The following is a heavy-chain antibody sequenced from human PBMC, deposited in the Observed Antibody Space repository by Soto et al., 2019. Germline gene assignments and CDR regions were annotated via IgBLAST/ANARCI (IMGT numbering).Heavy chain of an antibody. CDR2: IYYSGST. J-gene: IGHJ4*02. CDR3: ARVRGPYSSSFDY. D-gene: IGHD6-13*01. CDR1: GGSISSYY. Sequence: SETLSLTCTVSGGSISSYYWSWIRQPPGKGLEWIGYIYYSGSTNYNPSLKSRVTISVDTSKDQFSLKLSSVTAADTAVYYCARVRGPYSSSFDYWGQGTLVTVSS. V-gene: IGHV4-59*01.